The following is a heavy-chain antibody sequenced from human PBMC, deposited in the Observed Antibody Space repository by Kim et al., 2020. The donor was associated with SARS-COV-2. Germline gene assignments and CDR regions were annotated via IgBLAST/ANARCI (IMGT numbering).Heavy chain of an antibody. V-gene: IGHV1-3*01. D-gene: IGHD2-2*01. Sequence: ASVKVSCKASGYTFTSYAMHWVRQAPGQRLEWMGWINAGNGNTKYSQKFQGRVTITRDTSASTAYMELSSLRSEDTAVYYCASQNIGHKDIVVVPAAMDVHGLYYGMDVWGQGTTVTVSS. CDR3: ASQNIGHKDIVVVPAAMDVHGLYYGMDV. CDR2: INAGNGNT. J-gene: IGHJ6*02. CDR1: GYTFTSYA.